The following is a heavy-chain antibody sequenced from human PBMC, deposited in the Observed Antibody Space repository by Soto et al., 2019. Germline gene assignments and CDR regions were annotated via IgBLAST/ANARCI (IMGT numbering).Heavy chain of an antibody. Sequence: SDTLSLTCAVYGGSFSGYYWSWIRQPPGKGLEWIGEINHSGSTNYNPSLKSRVTISVDTSKNQFSLKLSSVTAADTAVYYCARGRGAARLGYYYGMDVWGQGTTVTVSS. V-gene: IGHV4-34*01. D-gene: IGHD6-6*01. CDR2: INHSGST. CDR1: GGSFSGYY. J-gene: IGHJ6*02. CDR3: ARGRGAARLGYYYGMDV.